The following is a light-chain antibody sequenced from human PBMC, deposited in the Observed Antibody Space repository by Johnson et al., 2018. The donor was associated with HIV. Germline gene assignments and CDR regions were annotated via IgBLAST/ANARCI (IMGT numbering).Light chain of an antibody. Sequence: QSVLTQPPSVSAAPGQKVTISCSGSSSNIGNNYVSWYQQLPGTAPKLLIYENNKRPSGIPDRFSGSKSGPSATLGITGLQTGDEADYYCGTWDSSLSLYVFGTVTKVTVL. CDR2: ENN. CDR1: SSNIGNNY. J-gene: IGLJ1*01. CDR3: GTWDSSLSLYV. V-gene: IGLV1-51*02.